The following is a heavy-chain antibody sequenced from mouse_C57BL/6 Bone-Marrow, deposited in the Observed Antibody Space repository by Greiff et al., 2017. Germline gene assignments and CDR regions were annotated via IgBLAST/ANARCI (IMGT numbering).Heavy chain of an antibody. V-gene: IGHV5-6*01. CDR2: ISTGGSYT. CDR1: GFTFSSYG. D-gene: IGHD2-4*01. J-gene: IGHJ3*01. CDR3: ARPYYDDSFAY. Sequence: EVQGVESGGDLVKPGGSLKLSCAASGFTFSSYGMSWVRQTPDKRLEWVATISTGGSYTYYPDSVKGRFTISRDNAKNTLYLQLSSLKSEDTAVYYCARPYYDDSFAYWGQGTLVTVSA.